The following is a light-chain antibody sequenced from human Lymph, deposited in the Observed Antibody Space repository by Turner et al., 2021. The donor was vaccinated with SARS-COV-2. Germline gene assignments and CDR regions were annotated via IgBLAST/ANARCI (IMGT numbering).Light chain of an antibody. CDR1: QSVSSSY. V-gene: IGKV3-20*01. CDR3: QQYGRSPMT. CDR2: GAS. Sequence: EIVFTQSPGTLSLSPGERATLSCRASQSVSSSYLAWYQQKPGQAPRLLIYGASSRATGIPDRFNGSGSGTDFTLTISRLEPEDFAVYYCQQYGRSPMTFGQGTKVEIK. J-gene: IGKJ1*01.